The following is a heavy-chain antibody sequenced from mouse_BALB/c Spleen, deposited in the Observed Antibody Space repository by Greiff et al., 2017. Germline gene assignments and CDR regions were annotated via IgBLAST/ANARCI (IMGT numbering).Heavy chain of an antibody. D-gene: IGHD2-3*01. J-gene: IGHJ4*01. CDR3: VRDKGWTAMDY. CDR1: GFSLTSYD. CDR2: IWTGGGT. Sequence: VQVVESGPGLVAPSQSLSITCTVSGFSLTSYDISWIRQPPGKGLEWLGVIWTGGGTNYNSAFMSRLSISKDNSKSQVFLQMNSLQTDDTAIYYCVRDKGWTAMDYWGQGTSVTVSS. V-gene: IGHV2-9-2*01.